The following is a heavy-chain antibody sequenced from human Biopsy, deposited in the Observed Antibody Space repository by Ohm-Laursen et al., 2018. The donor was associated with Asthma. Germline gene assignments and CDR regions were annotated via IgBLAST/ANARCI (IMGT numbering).Heavy chain of an antibody. CDR3: AKELFPGWELRRGPDS. J-gene: IGHJ4*02. CDR1: GFSFSNFG. D-gene: IGHD1-26*01. CDR2: ISFDGSNE. V-gene: IGHV3-30*18. Sequence: SLRLSCSASGFSFSNFGMHWVRQAPGKGLEWVAVISFDGSNEDYADSVKGRFTISRDNSKNTLFLEMSSLRPEDTAVYYCAKELFPGWELRRGPDSWGQGTLVTVSS.